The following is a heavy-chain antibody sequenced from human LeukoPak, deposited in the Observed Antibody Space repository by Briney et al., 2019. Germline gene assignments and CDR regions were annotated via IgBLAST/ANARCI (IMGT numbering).Heavy chain of an antibody. Sequence: SETLSLTCAVYGGSFSGYYWSWIRQPPGQGLEWIGEINHSGSTNYNPSLKSRVTISVDTSKNQFSLKLSSVTAADTAVYYCARGVYYYGSGSYYYWGQGTLVTVSS. CDR3: ARGVYYYGSGSYYY. CDR2: INHSGST. J-gene: IGHJ4*02. V-gene: IGHV4-34*01. D-gene: IGHD3-10*01. CDR1: GGSFSGYY.